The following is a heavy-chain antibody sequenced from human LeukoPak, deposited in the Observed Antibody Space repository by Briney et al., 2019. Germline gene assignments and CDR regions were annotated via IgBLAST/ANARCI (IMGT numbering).Heavy chain of an antibody. CDR3: ARTMSGSGWGVDY. Sequence: GGSLRLSCAASGFTFSDFSMNWVRQAPGKGLEWISYITSSSSTTFYADSVKGRFTNSRDNAKNSLYLQMNSLRAEDTAVYYCARTMSGSGWGVDYWGQGTLVTVSS. V-gene: IGHV3-48*01. CDR1: GFTFSDFS. D-gene: IGHD6-19*01. CDR2: ITSSSSTT. J-gene: IGHJ4*02.